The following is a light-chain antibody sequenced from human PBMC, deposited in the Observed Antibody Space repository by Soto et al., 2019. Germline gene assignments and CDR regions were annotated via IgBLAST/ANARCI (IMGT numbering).Light chain of an antibody. Sequence: VMTQAPATLSVSPGEIANLSCSASQTINNNVAWYQLKDGQVPRLLIYGASTRAADVPARFSGGGSGTEFTLTISSLQSEDFAVYYCQQYNNWPPITFGQGTRLE. CDR2: GAS. J-gene: IGKJ5*01. CDR3: QQYNNWPPIT. CDR1: QTINNN. V-gene: IGKV3-15*01.